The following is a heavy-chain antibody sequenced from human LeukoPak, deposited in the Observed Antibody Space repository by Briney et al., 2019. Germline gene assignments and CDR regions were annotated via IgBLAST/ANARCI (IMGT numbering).Heavy chain of an antibody. V-gene: IGHV3-48*01. CDR1: GFTFSSYS. CDR2: ISRSISTI. J-gene: IGHJ4*02. D-gene: IGHD3-9*01. CDR3: AKDGVVLMGAILTGPDY. Sequence: GGSLRLSCAASGFTFSSYSMNWVRQAPGKGLEWVSYISRSISTIYYADSVKGRFTISRDNAKNSLYLQMNTLRAEDTAVYYCAKDGVVLMGAILTGPDYWGQGTLVTVYS.